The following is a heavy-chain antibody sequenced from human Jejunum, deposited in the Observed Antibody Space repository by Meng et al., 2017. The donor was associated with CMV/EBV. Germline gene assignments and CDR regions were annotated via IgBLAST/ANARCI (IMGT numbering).Heavy chain of an antibody. CDR1: FTFSSYG. D-gene: IGHD1-26*01. CDR2: IPYDGTNE. Sequence: FTFSSYGMHWVRQAPGKGLEWVAFIPYDGTNEYFGDSVRGRFTISRDNSKNTLYLQMNSLRVDDTAVYYCAKDRNFITLGATVESWGQGTLVTVSS. J-gene: IGHJ4*02. V-gene: IGHV3-30*02. CDR3: AKDRNFITLGATVES.